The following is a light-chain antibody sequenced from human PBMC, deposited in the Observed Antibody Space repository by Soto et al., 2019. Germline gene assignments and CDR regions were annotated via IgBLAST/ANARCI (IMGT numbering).Light chain of an antibody. J-gene: IGLJ1*01. CDR3: TSHTGGGSLDV. CDR1: RSDVGANHY. CDR2: EVT. Sequence: QSALTQPACGSGSPGHSITSSCTRTRSDVGANHYVSWYQQYTSEAPKVIIYEVTNRPSGVSNRFPGSKSDHTASLTISGLQAEDEADYYCTSHTGGGSLDVFGTGTKVTVL. V-gene: IGLV2-14*01.